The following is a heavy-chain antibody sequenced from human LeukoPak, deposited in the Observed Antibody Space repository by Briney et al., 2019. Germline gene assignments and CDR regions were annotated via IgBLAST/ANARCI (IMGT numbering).Heavy chain of an antibody. CDR1: GGSIRVYY. D-gene: IGHD6-13*01. CDR2: IHYSGST. V-gene: IGHV4-59*01. J-gene: IGHJ4*02. Sequence: SETLSLTCTVSGGSIRVYYWTWIRQPPGKGLEWIGYIHYSGSTNYNPSLKSRVIMSVDTSKNQFSLKLSSVTAADTAVYYCARSIAAAGTSFEYWGQGTLVTVSS. CDR3: ARSIAAAGTSFEY.